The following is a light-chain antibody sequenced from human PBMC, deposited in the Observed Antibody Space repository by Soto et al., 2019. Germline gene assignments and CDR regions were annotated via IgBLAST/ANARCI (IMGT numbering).Light chain of an antibody. V-gene: IGKV3-20*01. CDR1: PSVSSSY. J-gene: IGKJ2*01. Sequence: EIVLTQSPGTLSLSPGERATLSCRASPSVSSSYLARHKHKPGKAPRLPIYGASSRATGIPDRFSGSVSGTNFPLTISILEPEVFAVYYCHHYCSSPYTFGHGTKLEIK. CDR2: GAS. CDR3: HHYCSSPYT.